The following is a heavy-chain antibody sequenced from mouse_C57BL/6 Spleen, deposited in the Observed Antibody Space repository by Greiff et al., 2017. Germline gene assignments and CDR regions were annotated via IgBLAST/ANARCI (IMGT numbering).Heavy chain of an antibody. V-gene: IGHV3-6*01. D-gene: IGHD2-5*01. J-gene: IGHJ3*01. CDR1: GYSITSGYY. CDR2: ISYDGSN. Sequence: ESGPGLVKPSQSLSLTCSVTGYSITSGYYWNWIRQFPGNKLEWMGYISYDGSNNYNPSLKNRISITRDTSKNQFFLKLNSVTTEDTATYYCAIYSTFAYWGQGTLVTVSA. CDR3: AIYSTFAY.